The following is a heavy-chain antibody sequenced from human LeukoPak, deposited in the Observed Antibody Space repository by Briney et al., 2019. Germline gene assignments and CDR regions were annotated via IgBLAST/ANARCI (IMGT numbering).Heavy chain of an antibody. V-gene: IGHV3-74*01. J-gene: IGHJ4*02. D-gene: IGHD1-1*01. CDR3: ARDPRRLDHVSVDS. Sequence: GGSLRLSCAASGNYWMHWVRQAPGKGLVWVSHINSDGSWTSYADSVKGRFTISRDNSKNTLYLQMDSLRAEDTAVYYCARDPRRLDHVSVDSWGQGTLVTVSS. CDR2: INSDGSWT. CDR1: GNYW.